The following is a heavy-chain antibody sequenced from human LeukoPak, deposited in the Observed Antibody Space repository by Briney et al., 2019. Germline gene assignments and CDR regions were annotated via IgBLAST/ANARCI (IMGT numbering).Heavy chain of an antibody. V-gene: IGHV3-23*01. CDR3: AKGHSSGWYGDAFDI. CDR1: GFTFSSYA. Sequence: PGGSLRLSCAASGFTFSSYAMSWVRQAPGKGLGWVSTITTSGSSTYYADSVKGRFTISRDNSKNTLHLQMNSLRADDTAVYYCAKGHSSGWYGDAFDIWGQGTMVTVSS. CDR2: ITTSGSST. J-gene: IGHJ3*02. D-gene: IGHD6-19*01.